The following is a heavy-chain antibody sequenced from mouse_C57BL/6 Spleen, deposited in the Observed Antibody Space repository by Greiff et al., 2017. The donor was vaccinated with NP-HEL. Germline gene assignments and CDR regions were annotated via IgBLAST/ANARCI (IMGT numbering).Heavy chain of an antibody. J-gene: IGHJ2*01. CDR3: ARGNIYYGVAY. Sequence: QVQLQQSGAELVKPGASVKISCKASGYAFSSYWMNWVKQRPGKGLEWIGQIYPGDGDTNYNGKFKGKATLTADKSSSTAYMQLSSLTSEDSAVYFCARGNIYYGVAYWGQGTTLTVSS. V-gene: IGHV1-80*01. CDR1: GYAFSSYW. CDR2: IYPGDGDT. D-gene: IGHD2-13*01.